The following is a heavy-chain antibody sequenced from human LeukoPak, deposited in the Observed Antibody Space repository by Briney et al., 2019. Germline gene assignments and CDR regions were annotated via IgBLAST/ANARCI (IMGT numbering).Heavy chain of an antibody. V-gene: IGHV4-30-2*01. D-gene: IGHD3-10*01. J-gene: IGHJ6*02. CDR3: ATMATGYYYGMDV. Sequence: PSQTLSLTCAVSGGSISSGGYSWSWIRQPPGKGLEWIGYIYHSGSTYYNPSLKSRVTISVDRSKNQFSLKLSSVTAADTAVYYCATMATGYYYGMDVWGQGTTVTVSS. CDR1: GGSISSGGYS. CDR2: IYHSGST.